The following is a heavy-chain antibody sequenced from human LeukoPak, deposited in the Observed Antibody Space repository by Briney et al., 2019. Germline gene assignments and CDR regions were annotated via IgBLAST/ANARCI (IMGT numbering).Heavy chain of an antibody. D-gene: IGHD5-18*01. CDR3: AKSSRAAYGYGASFDY. Sequence: GGSLRLSSAASGFTFSSYAMSWVRQAPGKGLEWVSAISGSGGSTYYADSVKGRFTICRDNSKNTVYLQMNSLRAEDTAVYYCAKSSRAAYGYGASFDYWGQGTLVTVSS. CDR1: GFTFSSYA. V-gene: IGHV3-23*01. J-gene: IGHJ4*02. CDR2: ISGSGGST.